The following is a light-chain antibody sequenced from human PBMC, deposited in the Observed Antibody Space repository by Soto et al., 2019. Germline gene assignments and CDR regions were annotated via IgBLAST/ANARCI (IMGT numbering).Light chain of an antibody. CDR2: AAS. CDR3: QQSYSSPFT. CDR1: QSISSY. Sequence: DIQMTQSPSSLSASVGDRVTITCRASQSISSYLNWYQQKPGKAPNLLSYAASSLQSGVPSKFSGSGSGTDFTLTIISLQPEDFATYYCQQSYSSPFTFGPGTKVDIK. J-gene: IGKJ3*01. V-gene: IGKV1-39*01.